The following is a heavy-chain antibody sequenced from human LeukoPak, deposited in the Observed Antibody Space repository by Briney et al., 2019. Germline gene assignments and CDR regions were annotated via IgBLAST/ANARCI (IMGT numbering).Heavy chain of an antibody. CDR2: IYYSGST. D-gene: IGHD6-6*01. CDR3: ARVGQLVWDYYYYYYMDV. Sequence: PSETLSLTCTVSGGSISSYYRSWIRQPPGKGLEWIGYIYYSGSTNYNPSLKSRVTISVDTSKNQFSLKLSSVTAADTAVYYCARVGQLVWDYYYYYYMDVWGKGTTVTVSS. CDR1: GGSISSYY. V-gene: IGHV4-59*01. J-gene: IGHJ6*03.